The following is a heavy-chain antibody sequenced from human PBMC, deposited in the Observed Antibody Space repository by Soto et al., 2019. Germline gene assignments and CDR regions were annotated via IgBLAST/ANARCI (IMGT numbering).Heavy chain of an antibody. V-gene: IGHV3-9*01. CDR3: AKETYYDILTGYMASRGMDV. J-gene: IGHJ6*02. CDR1: GFTFDDYA. CDR2: ISCNSGSI. Sequence: GGSLRLSCAASGFTFDDYAMHWVRQAPGKGLEWVSGISCNSGSIGYADSVKGRFTISRDNAKNSLYLQMNSLRAEDTALYYCAKETYYDILTGYMASRGMDVWGPGTTVTVSS. D-gene: IGHD3-9*01.